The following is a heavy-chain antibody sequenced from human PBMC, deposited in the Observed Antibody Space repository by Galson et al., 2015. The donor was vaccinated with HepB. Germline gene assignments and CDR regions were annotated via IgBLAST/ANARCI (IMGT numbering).Heavy chain of an antibody. CDR3: AREGGNYYGEVYHFDS. D-gene: IGHD1-26*01. V-gene: IGHV1-2*06. CDR2: VKPNSGDT. CDR1: GYTFTGYY. J-gene: IGHJ4*02. Sequence: SVKVSCKASGYTFTGYYMHWVRQAPGQGPEWMGRVKPNSGDTKYAQKFQGRVTMTRDTSITTVYMELSRLRSVDTAVYYCAREGGNYYGEVYHFDSWGQGTQVTVSS.